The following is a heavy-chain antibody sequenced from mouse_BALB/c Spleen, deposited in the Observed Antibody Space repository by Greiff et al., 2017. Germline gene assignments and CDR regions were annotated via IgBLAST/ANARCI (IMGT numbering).Heavy chain of an antibody. CDR1: GYTFTSYV. V-gene: IGHV1-14*01. J-gene: IGHJ2*01. CDR2: INPYNDGT. CDR3: ARGETSFDY. Sequence: EVKLVESGPELVKPGASVKMSCKASGYTFTSYVMHWVKQKPGQGLEWIGYINPYNDGTKYNEKFKGKATLTSDKSSSTAYMELSSLTSEDSAVYYCARGETSFDYWGQGTTLTVSS.